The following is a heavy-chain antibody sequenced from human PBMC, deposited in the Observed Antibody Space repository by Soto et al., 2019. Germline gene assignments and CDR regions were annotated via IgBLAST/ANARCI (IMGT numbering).Heavy chain of an antibody. CDR2: ISSSSSYI. CDR1: GFTFSSYS. CDR3: ASLADYDILTGYIFDY. D-gene: IGHD3-9*01. J-gene: IGHJ4*02. Sequence: GGALRLSCATSGFTFSSYSMNWGRPGPGEGLEWVSSISSSSSYIYYADSVKGRFTISRDNAKNSLYLQMNSLRAEDTAVYYCASLADYDILTGYIFDYWGQGTPVTVSS. V-gene: IGHV3-21*01.